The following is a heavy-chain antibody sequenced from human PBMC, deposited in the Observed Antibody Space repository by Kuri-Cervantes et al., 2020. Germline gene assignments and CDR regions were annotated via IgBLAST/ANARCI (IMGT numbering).Heavy chain of an antibody. J-gene: IGHJ3*02. Sequence: GGSLRLSCAASGFTFSSYAMSWVRQAPGKGLEWVSSISGSGGTTYYADSVKGRYTISRDNSKNTLYPQMNSLRAEDTAVYYCAKDSSWCGEDDAFDIWGQGTMVTVSS. CDR2: ISGSGGTT. CDR3: AKDSSWCGEDDAFDI. V-gene: IGHV3-23*01. D-gene: IGHD3-10*01. CDR1: GFTFSSYA.